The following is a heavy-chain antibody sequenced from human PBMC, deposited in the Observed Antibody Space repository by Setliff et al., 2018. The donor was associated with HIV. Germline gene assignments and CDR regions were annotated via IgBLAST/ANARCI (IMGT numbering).Heavy chain of an antibody. D-gene: IGHD3-9*01. Sequence: PGGSLRLSCAASGFTFSSYWINWVRQAPGKGLVWVSRVNSDGRSTNYADSVKGRFTMSRDNAKNTLHLQMNSLRAEDTALYYCARGDQTGYYTTYYYYMDLWGKGTTVTVSS. CDR1: GFTFSSYW. V-gene: IGHV3-74*01. CDR3: ARGDQTGYYTTYYYYMDL. CDR2: VNSDGRST. J-gene: IGHJ6*03.